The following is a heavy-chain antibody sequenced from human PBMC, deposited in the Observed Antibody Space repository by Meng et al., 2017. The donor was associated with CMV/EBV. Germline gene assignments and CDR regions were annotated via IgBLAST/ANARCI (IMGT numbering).Heavy chain of an antibody. CDR2: ISGSGRST. V-gene: IGHV3-23*01. D-gene: IGHD6-25*01. CDR3: AKDWSGVSTYYYYGMDV. J-gene: IGHJ6*02. Sequence: GGSLRLSCAASGFSFSSCGMNWVRQVPGKGLEWVSGISGSGRSTYYADSVKGRFTISRDNSKNTLYLRMDSLRAEDSAIYYCAKDWSGVSTYYYYGMDVWGQGTTVTVSS. CDR1: GFSFSSCG.